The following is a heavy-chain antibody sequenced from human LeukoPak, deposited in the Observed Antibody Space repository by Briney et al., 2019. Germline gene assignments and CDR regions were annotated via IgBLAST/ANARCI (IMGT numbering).Heavy chain of an antibody. CDR1: GFTFRSYW. D-gene: IGHD2-2*02. CDR3: ARAQSVLVPGAIERGNFDY. Sequence: GGSLRLSCAASGFTFRSYWMSWVRQAPGKGLEWVANIKQDGSEKYYVDSVKGRFTITRDNAKNSLYLQMDSLRVEDTAVFYCARAQSVLVPGAIERGNFDYWGQGNLVTVSS. CDR2: IKQDGSEK. J-gene: IGHJ4*02. V-gene: IGHV3-7*05.